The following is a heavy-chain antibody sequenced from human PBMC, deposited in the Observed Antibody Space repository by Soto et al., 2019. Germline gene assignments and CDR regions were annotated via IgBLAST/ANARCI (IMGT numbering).Heavy chain of an antibody. CDR2: IYHSGST. V-gene: IGHV4-30-2*01. CDR1: GGSISSGGYS. D-gene: IGHD4-17*01. J-gene: IGHJ4*02. Sequence: QLQLQESGTGQVKPSQTLFLTCAVSGGSISSGGYSWSWIRQPPGKGLEWIGYIYHSGSTYYNPSLKSRVTISVDRSKNQFSLKLSSVTAADTAVYYCASGPIGDYTDGFDYWGQGTLVTVSS. CDR3: ASGPIGDYTDGFDY.